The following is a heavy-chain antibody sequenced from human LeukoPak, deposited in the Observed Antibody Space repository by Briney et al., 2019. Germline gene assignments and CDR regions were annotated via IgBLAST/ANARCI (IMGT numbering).Heavy chain of an antibody. CDR3: ARSITMIVRIHYYYYMDV. Sequence: PSETLSLTCAVYGGSFSGYYWSWIRQPPGKGLEWIGEINHSGSTNYNPSLKSRVTISVDTSKNQFSLKLSSVTAADTAVYYCARSITMIVRIHYYYYMDVWGKGTTVTVSS. J-gene: IGHJ6*03. CDR2: INHSGST. V-gene: IGHV4-34*01. D-gene: IGHD3-22*01. CDR1: GGSFSGYY.